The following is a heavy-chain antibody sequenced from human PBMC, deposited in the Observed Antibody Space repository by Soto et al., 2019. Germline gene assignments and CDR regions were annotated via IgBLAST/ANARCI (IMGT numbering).Heavy chain of an antibody. D-gene: IGHD3-16*01. CDR2: IIPIFGTA. Sequence: QVQLVQSGAEVKKPGSSVKVSCKASGGTFSSYAISWVRQAPGQGLEWMGGIIPIFGTANYAQKFQGRVTITEEKSTSTASMELSGLRSAETAGYYCARRGGASRWGDVFDYWGQGTLVTVSS. J-gene: IGHJ4*02. V-gene: IGHV1-69*06. CDR3: ARRGGASRWGDVFDY. CDR1: GGTFSSYA.